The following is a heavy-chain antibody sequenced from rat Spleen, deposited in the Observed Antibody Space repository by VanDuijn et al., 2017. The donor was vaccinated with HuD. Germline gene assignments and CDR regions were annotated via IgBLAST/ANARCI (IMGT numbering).Heavy chain of an antibody. CDR2: CSYAGSST. V-gene: IGHV5-29*01. Sequence: EVQLVESDGGLVQPGRSLQLSCAASGFIFRDFYMSWVRQAPTKGLEWVATCSYAGSSTYYRDSVKGRFTISRDTAKSTLYLQMDSLRSEDTATYYCARQGYSSLNWFPYWGEGTLVTVSS. CDR1: GFIFRDFY. J-gene: IGHJ3*01. CDR3: ARQGYSSLNWFPY. D-gene: IGHD1-2*01.